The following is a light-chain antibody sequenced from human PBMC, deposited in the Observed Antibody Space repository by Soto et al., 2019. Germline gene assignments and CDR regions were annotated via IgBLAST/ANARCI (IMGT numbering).Light chain of an antibody. Sequence: EIVMTQSPATLSLSPGETATLYCRARQSVSSSYLAWYQQKPGQAPRLLIYGASSRATGIPARFSGTGSGTEFTLTISSLQSEDFAFYYCQQYNVWPPTFGQGTKVDIK. V-gene: IGKV3-15*01. CDR1: QSVSSSY. CDR3: QQYNVWPPT. CDR2: GAS. J-gene: IGKJ1*01.